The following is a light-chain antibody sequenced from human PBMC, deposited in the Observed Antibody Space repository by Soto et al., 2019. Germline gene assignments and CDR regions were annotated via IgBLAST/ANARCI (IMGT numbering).Light chain of an antibody. CDR2: KAS. Sequence: IQMTQSPSTLSASVGDRVTITCRASQSLSSWLAWYQQKPGKAPKLLIYKASGLESGVPSRFSGSGSGTDFTLTISSLRPEDFASYYCQQANSFPLTFGGGTKVDIK. CDR1: QSLSSW. CDR3: QQANSFPLT. V-gene: IGKV1-5*03. J-gene: IGKJ4*01.